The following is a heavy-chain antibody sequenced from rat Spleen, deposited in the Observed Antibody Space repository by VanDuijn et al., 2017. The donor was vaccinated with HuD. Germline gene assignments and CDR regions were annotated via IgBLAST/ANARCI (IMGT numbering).Heavy chain of an antibody. CDR2: IIYDGSRT. D-gene: IGHD1-2*01. J-gene: IGHJ3*01. CDR3: ATPHSDYYSAYTGWFAY. V-gene: IGHV5S10*01. Sequence: EVQLVESGGGLVQPGRSLKLSCAASGFTFTNYGVAWVRQAPKKGLEWVATIIYDGSRTYYRDSVKGRFTISRDNAKNTLYLQMDSLRSEDTATYYCATPHSDYYSAYTGWFAYWGQGTLVTVSS. CDR1: GFTFTNYG.